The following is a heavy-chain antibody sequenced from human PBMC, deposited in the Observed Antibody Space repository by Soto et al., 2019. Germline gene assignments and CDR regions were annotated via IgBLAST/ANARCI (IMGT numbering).Heavy chain of an antibody. V-gene: IGHV4-4*07. CDR3: ARDGMTTGDT. CDR2: VFSSVSA. CDR1: GVSVRSYT. J-gene: IGHJ4*02. D-gene: IGHD2-21*02. Sequence: ASETLSLTCIVSGVSVRSYTWSWVRQPANKGLEWIGRVFSSVSATYNPSLKSRVSISMDTPENRISLKLDSVTAADAGVYFCARDGMTTGDTWGPGTLVT.